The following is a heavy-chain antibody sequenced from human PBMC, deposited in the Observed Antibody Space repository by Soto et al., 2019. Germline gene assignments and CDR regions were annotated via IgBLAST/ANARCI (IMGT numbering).Heavy chain of an antibody. Sequence: GGSLRLSCAPYRFTVRHYAMSWVRQAPGKGLEWVSYISSSSSTIYYADSVKGRFTISRDNAKNSLYLQMNSLRDEDTAVYYCARESAALNWFDP. CDR2: ISSSSSTI. J-gene: IGHJ5*02. CDR3: ARESAALNWFDP. V-gene: IGHV3-48*02. D-gene: IGHD2-2*01. CDR1: RFTVRHYA.